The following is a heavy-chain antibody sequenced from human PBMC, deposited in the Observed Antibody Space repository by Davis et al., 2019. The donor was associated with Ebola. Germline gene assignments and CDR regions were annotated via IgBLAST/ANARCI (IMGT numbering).Heavy chain of an antibody. J-gene: IGHJ4*02. CDR2: IYYSGST. CDR3: ARATGFGELLYGDYFDY. Sequence: SETLSLTCTVSGGSVSSGSYYWSWIRQPPGKGLEWIGYIYYSGSTNYNPSLKSRVTISVDRSKNQFSLKLSSVTAADTAVYYCARATGFGELLYGDYFDYWGQGTLVTVSS. CDR1: GGSVSSGSYY. D-gene: IGHD3-10*01. V-gene: IGHV4-61*01.